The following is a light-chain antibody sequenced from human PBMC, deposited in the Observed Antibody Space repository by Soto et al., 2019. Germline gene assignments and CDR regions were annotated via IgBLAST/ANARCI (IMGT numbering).Light chain of an antibody. CDR3: QQYNDSPT. V-gene: IGKV3D-15*02. J-gene: IGKJ1*01. CDR1: QSVSSN. CDR2: GAS. Sequence: EIVMTQSPATLSLSPGERATLSCRASQSVSSNLAWYEQKPGQAPRLLIYGASTRAAGIPARFSGSGSGTDFTLNISSLQSEDFALYYCQQYNDSPTFGQGTKVEVK.